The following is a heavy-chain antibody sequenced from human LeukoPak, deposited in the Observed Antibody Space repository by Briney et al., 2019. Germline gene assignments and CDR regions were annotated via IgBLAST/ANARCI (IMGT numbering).Heavy chain of an antibody. CDR3: VRDGYGGSGSYYPYYFDY. Sequence: GGSLRLSCAASGFTVSNDYMSWVRQAPGRGLEWVSGISWNGGSVGSADSVRGRFTISRDNAKNSLSLEMSSLRAEDTALYYCVRDGYGGSGSYYPYYFDYWGQGSLVTVSS. V-gene: IGHV3-20*04. D-gene: IGHD3-10*01. CDR2: ISWNGGSV. CDR1: GFTVSNDY. J-gene: IGHJ4*02.